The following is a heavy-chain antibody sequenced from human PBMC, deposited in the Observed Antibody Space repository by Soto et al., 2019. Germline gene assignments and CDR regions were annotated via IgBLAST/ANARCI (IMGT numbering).Heavy chain of an antibody. CDR2: INAYDGDT. J-gene: IGHJ4*02. CDR3: ARAGASSTVTSIY. Sequence: EASVKVSCKASGYTFTSYGFSWVRQAPGQGLEWMGRINAYDGDTKYAQKFQGRVTMATDTSTSTAYMELRSLRSDDTAVYYCARAGASSTVTSIYWGQGTLVTVSS. CDR1: GYTFTSYG. V-gene: IGHV1-18*01. D-gene: IGHD4-17*01.